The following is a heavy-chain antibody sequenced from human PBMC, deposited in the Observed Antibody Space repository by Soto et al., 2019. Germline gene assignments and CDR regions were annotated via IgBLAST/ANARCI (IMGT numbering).Heavy chain of an antibody. CDR3: ARERDGSGSLSYYFDQ. CDR1: GGSLRNSG. D-gene: IGHD3-10*01. Sequence: SVKVSCKTSGGSLRNSGINWVRQAPGQGLEWVGGIIPIIGTPNYLQRLQTRVTITADESTNTAFLELGSLRFDDTAIYYCARERDGSGSLSYYFDQWGQGTLVTVSS. CDR2: IIPIIGTP. J-gene: IGHJ4*02. V-gene: IGHV1-69*13.